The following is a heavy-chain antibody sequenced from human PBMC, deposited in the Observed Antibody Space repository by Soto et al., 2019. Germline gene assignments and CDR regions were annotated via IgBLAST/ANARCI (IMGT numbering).Heavy chain of an antibody. Sequence: GGSLRLSCSASGFTFSSYAMHWVRQAPGKGLEYVSAISSNGGSTYYADSVKGRFTISRDNSKNTLYLQMSSLRAEDTAVYYCVKDLDAAWLGFGRVGYYYGMDVWGQGATVTVSS. CDR3: VKDLDAAWLGFGRVGYYYGMDV. J-gene: IGHJ6*02. CDR1: GFTFSSYA. CDR2: ISSNGGST. D-gene: IGHD5-12*01. V-gene: IGHV3-64D*06.